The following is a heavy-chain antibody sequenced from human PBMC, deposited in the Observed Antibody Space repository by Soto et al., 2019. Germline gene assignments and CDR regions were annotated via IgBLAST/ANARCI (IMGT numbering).Heavy chain of an antibody. D-gene: IGHD2-8*01. CDR1: GYTFSRYG. V-gene: IGHV1-18*01. Sequence: ASVKVSCKASGYTFSRYGISWVRQAPGQGLEWKGWVSGYNGDTKYAQKVQGRVTMTIDTSTYTAYMELRSLTSDDTAIYYCAKNGQPPYYYYGMDVWGQGTTVTVSS. CDR2: VSGYNGDT. CDR3: AKNGQPPYYYYGMDV. J-gene: IGHJ6*02.